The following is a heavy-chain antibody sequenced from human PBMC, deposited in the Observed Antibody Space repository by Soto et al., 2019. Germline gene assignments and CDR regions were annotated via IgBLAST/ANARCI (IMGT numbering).Heavy chain of an antibody. Sequence: EFLDIGLQGSGFSRNSYLIGWVPQVPGKGLEWMGIIYPGDSDTRYSPSFQGQVTTSDDKSMSPAYLNSSSPKASDSAMYSCVRQDYYDSSGYFPFDYWGQGPLVTVSS. V-gene: IGHV5-51*01. CDR1: GFSRNSYL. CDR3: VRQDYYDSSGYFPFDY. D-gene: IGHD3-22*01. J-gene: IGHJ4*02. CDR2: IYPGDSDT.